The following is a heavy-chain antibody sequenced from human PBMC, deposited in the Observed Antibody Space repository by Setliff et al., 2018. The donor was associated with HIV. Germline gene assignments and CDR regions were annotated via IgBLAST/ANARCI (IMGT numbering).Heavy chain of an antibody. CDR2: IYYTGST. CDR3: ARHDDTSSWLDAFDI. V-gene: IGHV4-59*08. Sequence: PSETLSLTCTVSGDSITSYYWSWIRQPPGKGLEWIGYIYYTGSTTYNPSLKRRVTMSLDTSKNQFSLKLSSVTAADTAVYYCARHDDTSSWLDAFDIWGQGTMVTVSS. D-gene: IGHD6-13*01. J-gene: IGHJ3*02. CDR1: GDSITSYY.